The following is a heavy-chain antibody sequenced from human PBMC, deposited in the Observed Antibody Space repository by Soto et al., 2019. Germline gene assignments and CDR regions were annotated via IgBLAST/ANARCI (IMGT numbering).Heavy chain of an antibody. CDR2: MSPSGDRT. V-gene: IGHV1-46*01. CDR1: GYTLTSYH. J-gene: IGHJ4*02. Sequence: QVQLVQSGAEVKKPGASVKVSCKASGYTLTSYHMDWVRQAPGQGLEWVGKMSPSGDRTWYPQKFRGRVTMTRDTSTGTYYMELSSLRSEDTALYYCARDGGHYGDNDYWVQGTLVTVSS. D-gene: IGHD4-17*01. CDR3: ARDGGHYGDNDY.